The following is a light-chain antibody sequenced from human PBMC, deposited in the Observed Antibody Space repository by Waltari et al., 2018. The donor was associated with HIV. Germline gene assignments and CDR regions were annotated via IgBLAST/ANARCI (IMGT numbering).Light chain of an antibody. V-gene: IGLV1-40*01. Sequence: QSVLTQPPSVSGAPGQRLTIPCTGRSSHIGAGFDVPWYQQLPGTATKVLIYGNSNRPSGVPDRFSGSKSGTSASLAITGLQADDEADYYCQSYDSSLRGHVFGTGTKVTVL. J-gene: IGLJ1*01. CDR3: QSYDSSLRGHV. CDR1: SSHIGAGFD. CDR2: GNS.